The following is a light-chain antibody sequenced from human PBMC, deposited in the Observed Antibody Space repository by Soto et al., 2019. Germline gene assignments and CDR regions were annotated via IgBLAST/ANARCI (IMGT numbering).Light chain of an antibody. CDR1: QSVSIY. Sequence: ENVLTQSPATVSLSPGERVTLSCRASQSVSIYLAWYQQKPGQAPRLLIYDASNRATGIPARFSGSGSGTDFTLTISSLEPEDFAVYYCQHRSNWPPTFGGGTKVEIK. V-gene: IGKV3-11*01. CDR2: DAS. CDR3: QHRSNWPPT. J-gene: IGKJ4*01.